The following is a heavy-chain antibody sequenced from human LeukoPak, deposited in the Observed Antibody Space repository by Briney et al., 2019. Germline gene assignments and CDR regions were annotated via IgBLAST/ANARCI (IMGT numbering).Heavy chain of an antibody. CDR1: GGSISSGGYY. CDR3: ARGYGSGSYDY. Sequence: SQTLSLTCTVSGGSISSGGYYWSWIRQHPGKGLEWIGYIYYSGSTYYNPSLKSRVTTPVDTSKNQFSLKLSFVTAADTAVYYCARGYGSGSYDYWGQGTLVTVSS. J-gene: IGHJ4*02. CDR2: IYYSGST. V-gene: IGHV4-31*03. D-gene: IGHD3-10*01.